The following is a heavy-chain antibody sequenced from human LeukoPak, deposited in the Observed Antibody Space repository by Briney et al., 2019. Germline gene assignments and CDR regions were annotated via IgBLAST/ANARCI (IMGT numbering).Heavy chain of an antibody. D-gene: IGHD6-13*01. Sequence: SETLSLTCAVYGGSFSGYYWSWIRQPPGKGREWIGEINHSGSTNYNPSLKSRVTISVDTSKNQFSLKLSSVTAADTAVYYCARGLASSSWYVPSYFDYWGQGTLVTVSS. CDR3: ARGLASSSWYVPSYFDY. CDR2: INHSGST. J-gene: IGHJ4*02. V-gene: IGHV4-34*01. CDR1: GGSFSGYY.